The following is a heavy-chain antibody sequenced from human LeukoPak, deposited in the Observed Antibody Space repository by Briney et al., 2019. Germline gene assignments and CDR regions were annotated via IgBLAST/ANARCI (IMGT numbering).Heavy chain of an antibody. V-gene: IGHV4-59*08. D-gene: IGHD6-19*01. CDR1: GGSISSYY. CDR2: IYYSGST. J-gene: IGHJ4*02. CDR3: ARWYSSGWAFDY. Sequence: PSETLSLTCTVSGGSISSYYWSWIRQPPGKGLEWIGYIYYSGSTKYNPSLKSRVTISVDTSKNQFSLKLSSVTAADMAVYYCARWYSSGWAFDYWGQGTLVTVSS.